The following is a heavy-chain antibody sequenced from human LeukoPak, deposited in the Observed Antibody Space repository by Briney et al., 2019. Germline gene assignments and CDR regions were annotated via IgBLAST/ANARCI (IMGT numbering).Heavy chain of an antibody. J-gene: IGHJ3*02. V-gene: IGHV1-2*02. CDR3: ARLPPTHDAFDI. CDR1: GYTFTGYY. Sequence: ASVKASCKASGYTFTGYYMHWVRQAPGQGLEWMGWINPNSGGTNYAQKFQGRVTMTRDTSISTAYMELSRLRSDDTAVYYCARLPPTHDAFDIWGQGTVVTVSS. CDR2: INPNSGGT.